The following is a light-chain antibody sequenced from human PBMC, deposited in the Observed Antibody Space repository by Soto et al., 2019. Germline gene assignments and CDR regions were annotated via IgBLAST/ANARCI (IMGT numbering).Light chain of an antibody. CDR2: AAS. CDR1: QSISRY. CDR3: QQRYSTPPT. Sequence: DIQMTQSPSSLSASVGDRVTITCRASQSISRYLNWYRQKPGKAPKLLIYAASSLQSGVPSSFSGSGSGTDFTLTISSLQPEDVATYFCQQRYSTPPTFGQGTRLEIK. J-gene: IGKJ5*01. V-gene: IGKV1-39*01.